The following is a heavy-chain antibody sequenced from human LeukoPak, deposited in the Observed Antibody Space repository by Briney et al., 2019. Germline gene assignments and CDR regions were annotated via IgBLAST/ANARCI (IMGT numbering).Heavy chain of an antibody. CDR3: ARAHPGGDMMGATDFDY. CDR1: GGSISSGGYY. D-gene: IGHD1-26*01. CDR2: IYYSGST. J-gene: IGHJ4*02. Sequence: SETLSLTCTVSGGSISSGGYYWSWIRQHPGKGLEWIGYIYYSGSTYYNPSLKSRVTISVDTSKNQFSLKLSSVTAADTAVYYCARAHPGGDMMGATDFDYWGQGTLVTVSS. V-gene: IGHV4-31*03.